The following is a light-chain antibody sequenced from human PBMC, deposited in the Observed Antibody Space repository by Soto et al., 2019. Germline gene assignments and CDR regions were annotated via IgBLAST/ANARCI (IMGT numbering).Light chain of an antibody. Sequence: QSALTQPRSVSGSPGQSVTISCTGTSSDVGGYNYVSWYQQHPGKAPKLMVYDVGKRPSGVPDRFSGSKSDNTASLTISGLQAEDEADYYCCSYAGSSFIFGGGTKLTVL. CDR1: SSDVGGYNY. CDR3: CSYAGSSFI. V-gene: IGLV2-11*01. J-gene: IGLJ2*01. CDR2: DVG.